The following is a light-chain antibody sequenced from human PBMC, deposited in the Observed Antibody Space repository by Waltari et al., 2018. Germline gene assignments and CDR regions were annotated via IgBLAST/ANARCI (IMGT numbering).Light chain of an antibody. J-gene: IGLJ1*01. CDR1: SSDVGGYNY. CDR3: SSYTSSSTLV. CDR2: DVI. V-gene: IGLV2-14*01. Sequence: QSALTQPASVSGSPGQSITISCTGTSSDVGGYNYVSWYQQHPGKAPKLMIYDVINRPAGVSNRFPGSKSGNTASLTISGLQAEDEADYYCSSYTSSSTLVFGTGTKVTVL.